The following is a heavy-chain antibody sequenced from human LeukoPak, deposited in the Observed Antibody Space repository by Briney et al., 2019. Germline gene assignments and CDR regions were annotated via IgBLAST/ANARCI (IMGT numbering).Heavy chain of an antibody. V-gene: IGHV3-53*01. CDR2: IYSGGST. CDR3: AKRGGRELDY. Sequence: GGSLRLSCAASEFSVGSNYMTWVRQAPGKGLEWVSLIYSGGSTYYADSVKGRFTISRDNAKNTLYLQMNSLRANDTAIYYCAKRGGRELDYWGQGTLVTVSS. D-gene: IGHD3-16*01. J-gene: IGHJ4*02. CDR1: EFSVGSNY.